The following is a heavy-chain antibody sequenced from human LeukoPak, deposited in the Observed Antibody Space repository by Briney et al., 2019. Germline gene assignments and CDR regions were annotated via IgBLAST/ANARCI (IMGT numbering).Heavy chain of an antibody. CDR1: GYIFTNHD. J-gene: IGHJ4*02. Sequence: GASVKVSCKTSGYIFTNHDINWVRQAPGQGLEWMGWMNPTSGNKGYAQKFQGRVTVTSDTSMNTMYMEMSSLRSEDTAVYYCARAVATVTTRGYSYYFDFWGQGALVTVSS. V-gene: IGHV1-8*01. CDR2: MNPTSGNK. CDR3: ARAVATVTTRGYSYYFDF. D-gene: IGHD4-17*01.